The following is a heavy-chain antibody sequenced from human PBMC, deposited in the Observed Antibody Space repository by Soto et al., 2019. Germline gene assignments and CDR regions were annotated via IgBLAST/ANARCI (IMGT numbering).Heavy chain of an antibody. Sequence: SETLSLTCAVSGGSISTYYWYWIRQPPGKGLEWIGHISFSGTANYSPSLNSRVTISVDMSKNQLSLQLSSVTAADTAIYYCARNPSYILGEFYYYSAYMAVWGKGTRVTDSS. J-gene: IGHJ6*03. D-gene: IGHD3-16*01. CDR1: GGSISTYY. CDR2: ISFSGTA. V-gene: IGHV4-59*08. CDR3: ARNPSYILGEFYYYSAYMAV.